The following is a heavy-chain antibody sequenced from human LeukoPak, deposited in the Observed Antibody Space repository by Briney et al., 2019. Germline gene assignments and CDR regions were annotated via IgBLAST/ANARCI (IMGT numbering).Heavy chain of an antibody. CDR1: GFTFSNYW. V-gene: IGHV3-74*01. J-gene: IGHJ3*01. D-gene: IGHD5-18*01. CDR3: PTYVDTVRYDAFDV. CDR2: IHPDGKNT. Sequence: GGSLRLSCAASGFTFSNYWMDWVRQAPGKGLVWVSRIHPDGKNTAYADSVKGRFTISRDNARNTLFLQMNSLRTEDAAVYYCPTYVDTVRYDAFDVWGQGTMVTVSS.